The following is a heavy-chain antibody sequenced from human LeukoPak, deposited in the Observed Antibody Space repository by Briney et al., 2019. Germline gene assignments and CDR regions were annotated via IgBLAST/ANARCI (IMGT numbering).Heavy chain of an antibody. CDR2: FDPEDGET. V-gene: IGHV1-24*01. CDR3: AARRIQLWSAPYNWFDP. D-gene: IGHD5-18*01. CDR1: GYTLTELS. J-gene: IGHJ5*02. Sequence: ASVKVSCKVSGYTLTELSMHWVRQAPGKGLEWMGGFDPEDGETIYAQKFQGRVTMTEDTSTDTAYMELSGLRSEDTAVYYCAARRIQLWSAPYNWFDPWGQGTLVTVSS.